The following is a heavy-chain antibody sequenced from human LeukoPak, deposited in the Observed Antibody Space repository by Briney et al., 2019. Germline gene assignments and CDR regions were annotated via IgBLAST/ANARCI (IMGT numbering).Heavy chain of an antibody. CDR2: ISGSGGST. CDR3: AKGLRIVVVPAAFYY. CDR1: GFTFSSYA. J-gene: IGHJ4*02. V-gene: IGHV3-23*01. D-gene: IGHD2-2*01. Sequence: GGSLRLSCAASGFTFSSYAMSGVRQAPGKGLEWVSAISGSGGSTYYADSVKGRFTISRDNSKNTLCLQMNSLRAEDTAVYYCAKGLRIVVVPAAFYYWGQGTLVTVSS.